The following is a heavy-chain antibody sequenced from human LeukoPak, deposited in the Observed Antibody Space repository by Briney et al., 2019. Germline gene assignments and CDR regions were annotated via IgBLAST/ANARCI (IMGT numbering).Heavy chain of an antibody. J-gene: IGHJ4*02. CDR1: GFTFSSYW. D-gene: IGHD2-21*02. CDR3: ARDRAIVVVTATGDY. Sequence: GGSLRLSCAASGFTFSSYWMHWVRQAPGKGLEWVAVISYDGSNKYYADSVKGRFTISRDNSKNTLYLQMNSLRAEDTAVYYCARDRAIVVVTATGDYWGQGTLVTVSS. CDR2: ISYDGSNK. V-gene: IGHV3-30-3*01.